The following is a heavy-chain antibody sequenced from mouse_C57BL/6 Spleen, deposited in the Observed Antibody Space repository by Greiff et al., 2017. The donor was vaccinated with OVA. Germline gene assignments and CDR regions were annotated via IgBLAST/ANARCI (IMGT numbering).Heavy chain of an antibody. V-gene: IGHV2-6-1*01. CDR2: IWSDGST. D-gene: IGHD2-4*01. Sequence: VKLKESGPGLVAPSQSLSITCTVSGFSLTSYGVHWVRQPPGKGLEWLVVIWSDGSTTYNSALKSRLSISKDNSKSQVFLKMNSLQTDDTAMYYCARHYDYDVGYAMDYWGQGTSVTVSS. CDR3: ARHYDYDVGYAMDY. J-gene: IGHJ4*01. CDR1: GFSLTSYG.